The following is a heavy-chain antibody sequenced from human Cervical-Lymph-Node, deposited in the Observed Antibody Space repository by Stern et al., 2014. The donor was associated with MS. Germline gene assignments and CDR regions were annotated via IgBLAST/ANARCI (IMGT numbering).Heavy chain of an antibody. V-gene: IGHV1-3*01. CDR2: ITPGNGNT. J-gene: IGHJ3*02. CDR1: GYTFTSYA. D-gene: IGHD4-17*01. CDR3: ARSIAGYGDFYHGAFDI. Sequence: VQLVESGAEVKKPGASVTISCKASGYTFTSYAIHWVRQAPGQRLEWMGWITPGNGNTRTSQKFQDRVTITRDTSASTAYVELSGLRSEDTAVYYCARSIAGYGDFYHGAFDIWGQGTVVIVSS.